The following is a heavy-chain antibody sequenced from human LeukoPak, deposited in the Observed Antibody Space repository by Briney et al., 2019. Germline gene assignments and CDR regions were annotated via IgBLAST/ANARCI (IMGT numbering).Heavy chain of an antibody. CDR3: ARGYYGSGGSWYFDY. Sequence: PGGSLRLSCAASGFTFSSYAMHWVRQAPGKGLEYVSAISSNGGSTYYANSVKGRFTISRDNSKNTLYLQMGSLRAEDMAVYYCARGYYGSGGSWYFDYWGQGTLVTVSS. CDR1: GFTFSSYA. D-gene: IGHD3-10*01. J-gene: IGHJ4*02. V-gene: IGHV3-64*01. CDR2: ISSNGGST.